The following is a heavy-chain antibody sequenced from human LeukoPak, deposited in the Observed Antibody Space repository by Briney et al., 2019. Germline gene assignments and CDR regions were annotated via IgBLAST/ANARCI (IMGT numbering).Heavy chain of an antibody. CDR3: ARAGDGYNYSPLLDY. J-gene: IGHJ4*02. V-gene: IGHV1-18*01. Sequence: ASVKVSCKASGYTFTSYGISWVRQAPGQGLEWMGWISAYNGNTNYAQKLQGRVTMTTDTSTSTVYMELSSLRSEDTAVYYCARAGDGYNYSPLLDYWGQGTLVTVSS. CDR2: ISAYNGNT. CDR1: GYTFTSYG. D-gene: IGHD5-24*01.